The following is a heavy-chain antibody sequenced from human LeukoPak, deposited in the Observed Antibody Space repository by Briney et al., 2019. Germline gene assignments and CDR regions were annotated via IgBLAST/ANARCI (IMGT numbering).Heavy chain of an antibody. D-gene: IGHD3-10*01. CDR3: ARDRGGLEVRGVIKNYFDY. V-gene: IGHV3-30*04. CDR2: ISYDGSNK. J-gene: IGHJ4*02. CDR1: GFTFSSYA. Sequence: GRSLRLSCAASGFTFSSYAMHWVRQAPGKGLEWAAVISYDGSNKYYADSVKGRFTISRDNSKNTLYLQMNSLRAEDTAVYYCARDRGGLEVRGVIKNYFDYWGQGTLVTVSS.